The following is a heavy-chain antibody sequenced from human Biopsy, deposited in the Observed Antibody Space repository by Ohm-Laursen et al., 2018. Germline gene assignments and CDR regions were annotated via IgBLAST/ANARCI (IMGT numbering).Heavy chain of an antibody. D-gene: IGHD2-2*02. CDR1: GFTFGDAW. Sequence: GSLRLSCTASGFTFGDAWMSWIRQAPGEGLEWVGRIKSKFDGETTDYAAPVKGRFIISRDDSKSTLFLQMNSLKVEDTGVYFCSTGGGDFCYNGMDVWGQGTTVTVSS. CDR3: STGGGDFCYNGMDV. J-gene: IGHJ6*02. CDR2: IKSKFDGETT. V-gene: IGHV3-15*01.